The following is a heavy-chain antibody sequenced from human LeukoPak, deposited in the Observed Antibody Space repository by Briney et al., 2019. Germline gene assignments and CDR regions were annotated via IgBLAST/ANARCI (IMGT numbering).Heavy chain of an antibody. V-gene: IGHV1-2*06. CDR1: GYSFAGYF. D-gene: IGHD1-26*01. CDR2: INPNSGGT. J-gene: IGHJ4*02. Sequence: ASVKVSCKTSGYSFAGYFIHWVRQAPGQGLQWMGRINPNSGGTEYEQSFQGRVTMTRDASISTAYVEVSTLISDDTAVYYCARDLSSTSNWEFDYWGQGTLVTVSS. CDR3: ARDLSSTSNWEFDY.